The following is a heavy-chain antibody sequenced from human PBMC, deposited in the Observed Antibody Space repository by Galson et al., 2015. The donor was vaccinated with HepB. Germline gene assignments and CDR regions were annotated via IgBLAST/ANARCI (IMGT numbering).Heavy chain of an antibody. J-gene: IGHJ2*01. CDR2: ISSSGDTK. CDR1: GFTFSDYY. CDR3: ARDDFGDSYIDL. D-gene: IGHD3-3*01. Sequence: SLRLSCAASGFTFSDYYMNWIRQAPGKGLEWVSSISSSGDTKNYADSVRGRFFISRDNAKNSLLLHMNSLRAEDTAVYYCARDDFGDSYIDLWGRGTLVTVSS. V-gene: IGHV3-11*01.